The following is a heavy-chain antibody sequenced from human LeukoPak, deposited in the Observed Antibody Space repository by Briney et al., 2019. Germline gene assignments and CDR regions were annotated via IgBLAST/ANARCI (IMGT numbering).Heavy chain of an antibody. V-gene: IGHV1-46*01. J-gene: IGHJ4*02. CDR3: AREGSDTAMANYLDY. D-gene: IGHD5-18*01. CDR1: GYTFTSYY. CDR2: INTSGGST. Sequence: ASVKVSCKASGYTFTSYYMHWVRQAPGQGLEWMGIINTSGGSTSYAQKFQGRVTMTRDTSTSTVYMELSSLRSEDTAVYYCAREGSDTAMANYLDYWGQGTLVTASS.